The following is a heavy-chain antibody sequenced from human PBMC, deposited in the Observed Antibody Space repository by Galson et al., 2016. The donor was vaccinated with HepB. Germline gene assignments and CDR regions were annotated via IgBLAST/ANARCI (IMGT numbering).Heavy chain of an antibody. V-gene: IGHV4-59*03. D-gene: IGHD5-12*01. Sequence: SETLSLTCTVSGASISSYYWTWVRQAPGKGLEWIGQIYSTGSTNFNPSLASRVTMSVDTSKNEFSLHMTSVNAADTAVYYCAGRLDYWGRGILVSVSS. CDR3: AGRLDY. CDR2: IYSTGST. CDR1: GASISSYY. J-gene: IGHJ4*02.